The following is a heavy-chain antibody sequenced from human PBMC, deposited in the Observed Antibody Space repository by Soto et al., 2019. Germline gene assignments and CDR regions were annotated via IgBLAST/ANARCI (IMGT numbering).Heavy chain of an antibody. Sequence: ASVKVSCKASGYTFTSYGISWVRQAPGQGPEWMGWISAYNGNTNYAQKLQGRVTMTTDTSTSTAYMELRSLRSDDTAVYYCARERYCSGGSCYGGYFDYWGQGTLVTVSS. CDR2: ISAYNGNT. J-gene: IGHJ4*02. V-gene: IGHV1-18*01. CDR3: ARERYCSGGSCYGGYFDY. CDR1: GYTFTSYG. D-gene: IGHD2-15*01.